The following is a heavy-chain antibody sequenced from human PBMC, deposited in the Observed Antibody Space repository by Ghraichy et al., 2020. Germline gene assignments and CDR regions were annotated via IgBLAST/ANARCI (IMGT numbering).Heavy chain of an antibody. V-gene: IGHV4-39*01. CDR3: VRHSDSSNWAHHDFDN. D-gene: IGHD6-13*01. CDR1: GGSISSDSHY. Sequence: SETLSLTCTVSGGSISSDSHYWGYIRQPPGQGLEWIGSVYFRGSIYSNPSLQSRVSMSVDTSKNQFSLSLSSVTAADTAVYYCVRHSDSSNWAHHDFDNWGQGTLVTVSS. J-gene: IGHJ4*02. CDR2: VYFRGSI.